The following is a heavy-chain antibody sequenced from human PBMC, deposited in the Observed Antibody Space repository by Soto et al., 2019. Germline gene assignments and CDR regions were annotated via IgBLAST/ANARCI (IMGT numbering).Heavy chain of an antibody. CDR3: TRGYCSSYSCYGAAMDV. Sequence: QVQLVESGGGVVQPGRSLRLSCAASGFTFSSYGIHWVRQAPGKGLEWVAVIWYDGSNDDYVDSVKGRFTISRDNSNNMLYLEMNRLRAEDTAIYYCTRGYCSSYSCYGAAMDVWGQGTTITVAS. CDR2: IWYDGSND. V-gene: IGHV3-33*01. J-gene: IGHJ6*02. CDR1: GFTFSSYG. D-gene: IGHD2-2*01.